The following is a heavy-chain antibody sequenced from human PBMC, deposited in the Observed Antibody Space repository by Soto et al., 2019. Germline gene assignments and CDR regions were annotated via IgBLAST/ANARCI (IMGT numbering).Heavy chain of an antibody. V-gene: IGHV3-66*01. Sequence: GGSLRLSCAASGFTVSSNYMSWVRQAPGKGLEWVSVIYSGGSTYYADSVKGRFTISRGNSKNTLYLQMNSLRAEDTALYYCARDSNYVGAFDIWGQGTMVTVSS. J-gene: IGHJ3*02. D-gene: IGHD4-4*01. CDR1: GFTVSSNY. CDR2: IYSGGST. CDR3: ARDSNYVGAFDI.